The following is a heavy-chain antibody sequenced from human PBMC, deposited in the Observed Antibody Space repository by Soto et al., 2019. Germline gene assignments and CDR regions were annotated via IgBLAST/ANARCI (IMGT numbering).Heavy chain of an antibody. CDR3: AYRPCSGGSCYWFSFSGMDV. V-gene: IGHV2-5*02. J-gene: IGHJ6*02. D-gene: IGHD2-15*01. Sequence: ESGPTLVKPKQTLTLTCTFSGFSLSTSGVGVAWIRQPPGEALEWLALIYWDADKRYRPSLESRLTITKDTSKNQVVLTMTNMDSVDTATYYCAYRPCSGGSCYWFSFSGMDVWGQGTTVTVSS. CDR2: IYWDADK. CDR1: GFSLSTSGVG.